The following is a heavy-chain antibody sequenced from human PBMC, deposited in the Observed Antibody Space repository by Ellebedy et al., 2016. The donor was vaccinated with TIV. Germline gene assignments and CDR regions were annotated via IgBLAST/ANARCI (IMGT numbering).Heavy chain of an antibody. J-gene: IGHJ4*02. V-gene: IGHV3-23*01. CDR3: ARRSTDFAFDS. Sequence: GESLKISCAASGFTFSTYPMNWVRQAPGKGLEWVSILSANGGTTYYADSVKGRFTISRDNSKNTLFLQMSSLRAEDTAVYFCARRSTDFAFDSWGQGTLVTVSS. CDR2: LSANGGTT. D-gene: IGHD3/OR15-3a*01. CDR1: GFTFSTYP.